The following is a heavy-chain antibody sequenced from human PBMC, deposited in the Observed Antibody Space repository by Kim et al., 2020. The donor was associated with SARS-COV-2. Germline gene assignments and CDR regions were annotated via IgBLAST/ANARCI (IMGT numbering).Heavy chain of an antibody. V-gene: IGHV3-30*02. J-gene: IGHJ3*02. CDR3: AKDGAMTYGDYHAFDI. Sequence: VKGRFTISRDNSKNTLYLQMNSLRAEDTAVYYCAKDGAMTYGDYHAFDIWGQGTMVTVSS. D-gene: IGHD4-17*01.